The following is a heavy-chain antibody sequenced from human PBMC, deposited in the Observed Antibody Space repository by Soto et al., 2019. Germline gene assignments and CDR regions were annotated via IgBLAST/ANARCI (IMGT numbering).Heavy chain of an antibody. D-gene: IGHD5-18*01. V-gene: IGHV3-9*01. Sequence: PGGSLRLSCAASGFTFGDYAMHWVRQVPGRGLEWVSGVSWTNISFGYADSVKGRFTISRDNAKNSLYLQMNSLRREDTAFYYCAKDRNTAMVTGDFDEWGHGTLVTVSS. CDR3: AKDRNTAMVTGDFDE. J-gene: IGHJ4*01. CDR2: VSWTNISF. CDR1: GFTFGDYA.